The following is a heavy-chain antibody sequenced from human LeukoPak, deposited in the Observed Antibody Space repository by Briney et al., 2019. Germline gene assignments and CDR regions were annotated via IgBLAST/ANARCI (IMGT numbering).Heavy chain of an antibody. Sequence: PSETLSLTCTVSGGSISSSSYYWGWIRQPPGKGLEWIGSIYYSGSTYYNPSLKSRVTISVDTSKNQFSLKLSSVTAADTAVYYCARQKTPGPFDYWGQGTLVTVSS. CDR3: ARQKTPGPFDY. J-gene: IGHJ4*02. CDR1: GGSISSSSYY. V-gene: IGHV4-39*01. D-gene: IGHD1-14*01. CDR2: IYYSGST.